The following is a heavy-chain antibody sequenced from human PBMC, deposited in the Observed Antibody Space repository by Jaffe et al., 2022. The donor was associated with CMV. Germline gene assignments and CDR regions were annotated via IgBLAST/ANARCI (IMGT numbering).Heavy chain of an antibody. D-gene: IGHD6-13*01. CDR1: GYTFTSYY. V-gene: IGHV1-46*01. Sequence: QVQLVQSGAEVKKPGASVKVSCKASGYTFTSYYMHWVRQAPGQGLEWMGIINPSGGSTSYAQKFQGRVTMTRDTSTSTVYMELSSLRSEDTAVYYCARAPTAAGDGNWFDPWGQGTLVTVSS. CDR3: ARAPTAAGDGNWFDP. CDR2: INPSGGST. J-gene: IGHJ5*02.